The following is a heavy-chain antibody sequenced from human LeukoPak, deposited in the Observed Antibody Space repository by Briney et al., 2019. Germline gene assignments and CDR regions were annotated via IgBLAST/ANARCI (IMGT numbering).Heavy chain of an antibody. CDR1: GGSISSGSYY. CDR3: AREWEQQLATGYFDY. V-gene: IGHV4-61*02. J-gene: IGHJ4*02. Sequence: SETLSLTCTVSGGSISSGSYYWSWIRQPAGKGLEWIGRIYTSGSTNYNPSLKSRVTISVDTSKNQFSLKLSSVTAADTAVYYCAREWEQQLATGYFDYWGQGTLVTVSS. CDR2: IYTSGST. D-gene: IGHD6-13*01.